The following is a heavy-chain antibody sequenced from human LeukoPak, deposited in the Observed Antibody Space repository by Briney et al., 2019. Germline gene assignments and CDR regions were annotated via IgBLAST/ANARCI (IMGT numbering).Heavy chain of an antibody. CDR1: GFTFSSYS. CDR3: ARGVAATGFALDY. Sequence: GGSLRLSCAASGFTFSSYSMNWVRQAPGKGLEWVSVIYSGGSTYYADSVKGRFTISRDNSKNTLYLQMNSLRAEDTAVYYCARGVAATGFALDYWGQGTLVTVSS. J-gene: IGHJ4*02. D-gene: IGHD2-15*01. CDR2: IYSGGST. V-gene: IGHV3-53*01.